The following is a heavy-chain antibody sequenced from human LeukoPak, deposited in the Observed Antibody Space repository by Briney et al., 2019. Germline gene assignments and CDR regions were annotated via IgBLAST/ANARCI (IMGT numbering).Heavy chain of an antibody. J-gene: IGHJ4*02. CDR3: ARDTPYGHLDYFDY. V-gene: IGHV3-7*04. CDR2: IKQDGSEK. Sequence: GGSLRLSCAASGFIFSSYWMSWVRQAPGKGLKWVANIKQDGSEKYYVDSVKGRFTISRDNAKNSLYLQMNSLRADDTAVYYCARDTPYGHLDYFDYWGQGTLVTVSS. D-gene: IGHD3-10*01. CDR1: GFIFSSYW.